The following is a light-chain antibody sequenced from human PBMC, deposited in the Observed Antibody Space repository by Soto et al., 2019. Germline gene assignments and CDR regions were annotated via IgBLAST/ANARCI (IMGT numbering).Light chain of an antibody. CDR1: QDISRW. J-gene: IGKJ1*01. CDR2: DAS. CDR3: QKYNGYCTLT. Sequence: DIQMTQSPATLSASVGDRVSITCLASQDISRWLAWYQQKPGKAPTVLIWDASSLQRGVPPRFTGSGSVTEFTLTINGLPTDDFATYYCQKYNGYCTLTFGQATKVDIK. V-gene: IGKV1-5*01.